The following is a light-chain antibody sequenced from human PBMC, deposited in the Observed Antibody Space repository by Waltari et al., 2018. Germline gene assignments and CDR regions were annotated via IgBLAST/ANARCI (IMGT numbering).Light chain of an antibody. J-gene: IGLJ3*02. V-gene: IGLV2-23*02. CDR2: EVS. CDR3: CSYAGGRTWV. Sequence: QSALTQPASMSASPGQSITISCTGSSSDVGRYNFVSWYQHHPGKAPRLMIFEVSKRPSGVSGRFPGAKSGNTASLTISGPQAGEEADYDCCSYAGGRTWVFGGGTKLTVL. CDR1: SSDVGRYNF.